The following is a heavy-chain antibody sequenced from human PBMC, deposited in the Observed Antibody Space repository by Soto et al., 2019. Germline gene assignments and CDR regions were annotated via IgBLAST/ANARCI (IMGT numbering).Heavy chain of an antibody. CDR2: IFPIDSDT. V-gene: IGHV5-51*01. J-gene: IGHJ3*01. CDR3: ATPGGRDFNAFDV. CDR1: GYTFTRNW. Sequence: GESLKISCKGSGYTFTRNWIGWVRQMPGKGLEWMGIIFPIDSDTRYSPSSQGQVTISADNSISTAYLQWSSLKASDTAIYYCATPGGRDFNAFDVWGQGTMVTVS. D-gene: IGHD2-21*02.